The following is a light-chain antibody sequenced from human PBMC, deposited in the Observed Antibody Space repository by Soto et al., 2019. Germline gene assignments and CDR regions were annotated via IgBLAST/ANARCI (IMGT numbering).Light chain of an antibody. Sequence: DVVMTQSPLSLPVTLGPPASICCMISQRLVSSDGNTYLSWLQQRPAKSPRRLIYRVSSRDSGVPDRFSGGGSGTDFTLKISSVEAEDVGVYYCMQGSHWPGTFGQGTKVDIK. V-gene: IGKV2-30*01. CDR3: MQGSHWPGT. CDR2: RVS. CDR1: QRLVSSDGNTY. J-gene: IGKJ1*01.